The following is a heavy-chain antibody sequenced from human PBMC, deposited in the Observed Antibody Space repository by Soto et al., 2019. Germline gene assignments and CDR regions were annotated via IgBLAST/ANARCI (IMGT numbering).Heavy chain of an antibody. J-gene: IGHJ6*03. CDR1: GGSIKSSSSH. CDR2: IYYSGST. V-gene: IGHV4-39*01. Sequence: SETLSLTCTVSGGSIKSSSSHWGWIRQPPGKGLEWIGSIYYSGSTYYNPSLKSRVTISVDTSKNQFSLKLSSVTAADTAVYYCARHEVCSSTSCYIYYYYYMDVWGKGTTVTVSS. D-gene: IGHD2-2*02. CDR3: ARHEVCSSTSCYIYYYYYMDV.